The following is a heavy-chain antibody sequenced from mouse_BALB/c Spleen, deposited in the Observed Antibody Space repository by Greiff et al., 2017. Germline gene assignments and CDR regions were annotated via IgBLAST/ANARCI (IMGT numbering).Heavy chain of an antibody. V-gene: IGHV3-6*02. J-gene: IGHJ3*01. D-gene: IGHD2-1*01. CDR3: ATYGNSNWFAY. Sequence: EVKLQESGPGLVKPSQSLSLTCSVTGYSITSGYYWNWIRQFPGNKLEWMGYISYDGSNNYNPSLKNRISITRDTSKNQFFLKLNSVTTEDTATYYCATYGNSNWFAYWGQGTLVTVSA. CDR1: GYSITSGYY. CDR2: ISYDGSN.